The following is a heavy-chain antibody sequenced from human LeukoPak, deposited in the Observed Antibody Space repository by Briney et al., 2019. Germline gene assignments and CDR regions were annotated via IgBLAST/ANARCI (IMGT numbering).Heavy chain of an antibody. Sequence: EASVKVSCKASGYTFTSYYMHWVRQAPGQGLAWMGIINPSGGSTSYAQKFQGRVTMTRDTSTSTVYMELSSLRSEDTAVYYCARGHYYGSGSYYLDYYYYGMDVWGQGTTVTVSS. D-gene: IGHD3-10*01. J-gene: IGHJ6*02. CDR3: ARGHYYGSGSYYLDYYYYGMDV. CDR1: GYTFTSYY. V-gene: IGHV1-46*01. CDR2: INPSGGST.